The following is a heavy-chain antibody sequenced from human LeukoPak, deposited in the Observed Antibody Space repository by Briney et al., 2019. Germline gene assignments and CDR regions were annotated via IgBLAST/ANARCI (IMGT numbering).Heavy chain of an antibody. V-gene: IGHV1-69*05. CDR2: IIPIFGTA. CDR1: GGTFSSYA. D-gene: IGHD4-17*01. Sequence: GSXVKVSFKASGGTFSSYAISWVRRAPGQGVEWMGRIIPIFGTANYSQKFQGRVTITTDESTSTAYMELSSLRSEDTAVYYCAARAYYGDYVGPDYYMDVWGKGTTVTVSS. CDR3: AARAYYGDYVGPDYYMDV. J-gene: IGHJ6*03.